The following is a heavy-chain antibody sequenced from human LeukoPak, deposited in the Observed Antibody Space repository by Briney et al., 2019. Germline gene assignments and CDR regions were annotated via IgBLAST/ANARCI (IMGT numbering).Heavy chain of an antibody. CDR3: EAYYYDSSGYYVDY. J-gene: IGHJ4*02. Sequence: SVTVSCTASGGTFSSYAISWVRQAPGQGLEWMGGIIPIFGTANYAQKFQGRVTITADESTSTAYMELSSLRSEDTAVYYCEAYYYDSSGYYVDYWGQGTLVTVSS. CDR1: GGTFSSYA. V-gene: IGHV1-69*13. CDR2: IIPIFGTA. D-gene: IGHD3-22*01.